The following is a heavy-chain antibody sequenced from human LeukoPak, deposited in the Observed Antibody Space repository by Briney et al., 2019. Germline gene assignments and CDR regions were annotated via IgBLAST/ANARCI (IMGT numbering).Heavy chain of an antibody. CDR1: GASVSSGGYY. D-gene: IGHD5-18*01. J-gene: IGHJ4*02. Sequence: SETLSLTCTVSGASVSSGGYYWSWIRQPPGKGLEWIGYIYYSGSTNYNPSLKSRVTISVDTSKNQFSLKLSSVTAADTAVYYCARGSRGYSYGWGQGTLVTVSS. CDR3: ARGSRGYSYG. V-gene: IGHV4-61*08. CDR2: IYYSGST.